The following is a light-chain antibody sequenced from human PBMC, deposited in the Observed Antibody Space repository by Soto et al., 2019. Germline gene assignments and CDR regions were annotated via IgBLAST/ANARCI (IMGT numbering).Light chain of an antibody. CDR3: QQYGSSGT. V-gene: IGKV3-20*01. CDR2: GES. Sequence: IVLTQPPGSLALSKGERATISCRASQSISSNYLAWYQQKPGQAPRLLIYGESTRAAGITDRFSGSGSGTDFTLTISRLEPEDFAVYYCQQYGSSGTFGQGTKVDTK. CDR1: QSISSNY. J-gene: IGKJ1*01.